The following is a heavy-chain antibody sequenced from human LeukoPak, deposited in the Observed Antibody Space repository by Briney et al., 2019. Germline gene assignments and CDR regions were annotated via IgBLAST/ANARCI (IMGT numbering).Heavy chain of an antibody. CDR2: ISWNSGSI. CDR3: AKGGYSYGTDY. D-gene: IGHD5-18*01. Sequence: GGSLRLSCAASGFTFDDYAMPWVRQAPGKGLEWVSGISWNSGSIGYADSVKGRFTISRDNAKDSLYLQMNSLRAEDTALYYCAKGGYSYGTDYWGQGTLVTVSS. V-gene: IGHV3-9*01. CDR1: GFTFDDYA. J-gene: IGHJ4*02.